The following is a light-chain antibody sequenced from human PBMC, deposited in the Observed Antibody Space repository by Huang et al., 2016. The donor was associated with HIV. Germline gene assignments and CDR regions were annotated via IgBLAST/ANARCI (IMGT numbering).Light chain of an antibody. V-gene: IGKV3-20*01. CDR2: GAS. J-gene: IGKJ4*01. CDR3: QQYGRSPRT. Sequence: EIVLTQSPGTLSLSPGERATLSCRASQDVRSNYLAWYQQRPGQAPRLLIYGASNRATGIPDRFSGSGSGPDFTLTINRLDPEDFAVYYCQQYGRSPRTFGGGTKVEIK. CDR1: QDVRSNY.